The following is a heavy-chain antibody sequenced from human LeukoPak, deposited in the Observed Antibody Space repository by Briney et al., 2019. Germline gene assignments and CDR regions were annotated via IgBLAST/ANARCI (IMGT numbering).Heavy chain of an antibody. V-gene: IGHV1-46*01. J-gene: IGHJ3*02. D-gene: IGHD2-2*01. CDR1: GYTFTSNY. CDR2: ISPSGGST. CDR3: ASDLANYQLQGPDAFDI. Sequence: GASVKVSCKAFGYTFTSNYMHWVRQAPGQGPEWMGVISPSGGSTTYAQKFQGRVTLTRDMSTSTAYMELRSLRSDDTAVYYCASDLANYQLQGPDAFDIWGQGTMVTVSS.